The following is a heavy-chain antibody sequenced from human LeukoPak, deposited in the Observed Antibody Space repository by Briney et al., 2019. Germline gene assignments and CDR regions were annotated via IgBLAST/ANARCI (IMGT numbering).Heavy chain of an antibody. V-gene: IGHV5-51*01. CDR1: GYSFTSYW. Sequence: GESLKISFKGSGYSFTSYWIGWVRQMPGKGLEWMGIIYPGDSDTRYSPSFQGQVTISADKSISTAYLQWSSLKASDTAMYYCARLVGRIGGVPAKGWFDPWGQGTLVTVSS. D-gene: IGHD2-15*01. CDR3: ARLVGRIGGVPAKGWFDP. CDR2: IYPGDSDT. J-gene: IGHJ5*02.